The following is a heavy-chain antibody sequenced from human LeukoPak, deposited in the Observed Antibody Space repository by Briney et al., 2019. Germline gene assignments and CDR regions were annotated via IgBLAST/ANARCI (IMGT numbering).Heavy chain of an antibody. Sequence: PGGSLRLSCAASGFTFSSHWMSWVRQAPGKGLEWVSSISSSSSYIYYADSVKGRFTISRDNAKNSLYLQMNSLRAEDTAVYYCAKLGPRDGYNDWYFDLWGRGTLVTVSS. D-gene: IGHD5-24*01. CDR2: ISSSSSYI. J-gene: IGHJ2*01. V-gene: IGHV3-21*04. CDR1: GFTFSSHW. CDR3: AKLGPRDGYNDWYFDL.